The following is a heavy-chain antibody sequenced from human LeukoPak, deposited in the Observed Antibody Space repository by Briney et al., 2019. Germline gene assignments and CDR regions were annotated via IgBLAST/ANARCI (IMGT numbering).Heavy chain of an antibody. CDR1: GFTLSGVS. Sequence: CLSLSCAASGFTLSGVSMSWVRQVPGEVLGWVSVISGNGGSTNYADSMKGRFTMARDKSKNTLYLQMNSLRAEDTALYYCAKDRDAGMATMERWGQGTLVTVSS. CDR3: AKDRDAGMATMER. D-gene: IGHD5-12*01. J-gene: IGHJ4*02. CDR2: ISGNGGST. V-gene: IGHV3-23*01.